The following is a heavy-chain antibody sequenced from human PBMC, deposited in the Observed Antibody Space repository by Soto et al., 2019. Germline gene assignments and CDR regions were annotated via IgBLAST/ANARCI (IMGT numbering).Heavy chain of an antibody. Sequence: SETLSLPCTVSGGSLTKYYWSWIRQPAGKGLEWIGRVSTSGNVVSKASLRSRLTMSVDTSKNQFSLRLTSVTAADTAVYYCARDNNDFWSLYPLAFDYWGQGALVTVSS. CDR1: GGSLTKYY. D-gene: IGHD3-3*01. V-gene: IGHV4-4*07. CDR3: ARDNNDFWSLYPLAFDY. J-gene: IGHJ4*02. CDR2: VSTSGNV.